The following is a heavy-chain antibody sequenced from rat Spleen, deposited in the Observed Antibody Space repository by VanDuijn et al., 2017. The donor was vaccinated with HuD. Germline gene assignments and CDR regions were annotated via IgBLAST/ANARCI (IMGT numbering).Heavy chain of an antibody. J-gene: IGHJ2*01. CDR1: GFSLNSSH. Sequence: QVQLKESGPGLVQPSQTLSLNCTVSGFSLNSSHVSRVRQPPGKGLEWMGVMWTGGSTAYNSLLKSRLSISRDISKSQVFLEMTSLQTEDTATYYCARDAGILRYWGQGVMVTVSS. CDR3: ARDAGILRY. D-gene: IGHD4-3*01. CDR2: MWTGGST. V-gene: IGHV2-43*01.